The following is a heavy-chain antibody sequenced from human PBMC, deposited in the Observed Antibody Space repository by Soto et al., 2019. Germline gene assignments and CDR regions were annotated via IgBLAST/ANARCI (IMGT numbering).Heavy chain of an antibody. J-gene: IGHJ5*02. D-gene: IGHD6-13*01. V-gene: IGHV4-39*01. CDR1: GGSISSSSYY. CDR2: IYYSGST. CDR3: AGVRGIAHWFDP. Sequence: SETLSLTCTVSGGSISSSSYYWGWIRQPPGKGLEWIGSIYYSGSTYYNPSLKSRVTISVDTSKNQFSLKLSSVTAADTAVYYCAGVRGIAHWFDPWGQGTLVTVSS.